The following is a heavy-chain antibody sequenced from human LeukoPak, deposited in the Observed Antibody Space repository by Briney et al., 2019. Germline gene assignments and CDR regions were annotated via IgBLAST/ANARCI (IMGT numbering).Heavy chain of an antibody. V-gene: IGHV4-34*01. Sequence: PSETLSLTYAVYGGSFSGYYWSWIRQPPGKGLEWIGEINHSGSTNYNPSLKSRVTISVDTSKNQFSLKLSSVTAADTAVYYCARHLGYCSSTSCYNYYFDYWGQGTLVTVSS. CDR3: ARHLGYCSSTSCYNYYFDY. CDR1: GGSFSGYY. J-gene: IGHJ4*02. CDR2: INHSGST. D-gene: IGHD2-2*02.